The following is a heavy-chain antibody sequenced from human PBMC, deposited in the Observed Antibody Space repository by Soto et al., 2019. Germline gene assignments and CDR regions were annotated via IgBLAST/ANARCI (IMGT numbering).Heavy chain of an antibody. V-gene: IGHV3-30*18. CDR3: AKEGDNFYYYGMDV. D-gene: IGHD2-21*02. J-gene: IGHJ6*02. CDR1: GFTFSSYG. CDR2: ISYDGSNK. Sequence: GGSLRLSCAASGFTFSSYGMHWVRQAPGKGLEWVAVISYDGSNKYYADSVKGRFTISRDNSKNTLYLQMNSLGAEDTAVYYCAKEGDNFYYYGMDVWGQGTTVTVSS.